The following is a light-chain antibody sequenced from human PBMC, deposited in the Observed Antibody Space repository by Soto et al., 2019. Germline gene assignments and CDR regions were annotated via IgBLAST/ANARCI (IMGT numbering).Light chain of an antibody. Sequence: EIVLTQSPGTVSLSPGERATLSCRASQSISSTYLAWYQQKPGQAPRLLIYGASSRATGIPDRFSGSGSGTDFTLTISRLEPEDFAVYYCQQYGSSPYTFGRGTKLEIK. J-gene: IGKJ2*01. CDR1: QSISSTY. CDR2: GAS. CDR3: QQYGSSPYT. V-gene: IGKV3-20*01.